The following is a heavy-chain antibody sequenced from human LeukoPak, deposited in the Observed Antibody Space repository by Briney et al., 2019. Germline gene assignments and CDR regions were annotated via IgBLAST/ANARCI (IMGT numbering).Heavy chain of an antibody. CDR2: IYYTGST. Sequence: PSETLSLTCTVSGGSISSSGYYWGWIRQPPGKGLEWIGSIYYTGSTYYNPSLKSRATISVDTSKNQFSLNLSSVTAADTAVYYCASYYYDSSGPFDYWGQGTLVTVSS. V-gene: IGHV4-39*01. D-gene: IGHD3-22*01. CDR3: ASYYYDSSGPFDY. J-gene: IGHJ4*02. CDR1: GGSISSSGYY.